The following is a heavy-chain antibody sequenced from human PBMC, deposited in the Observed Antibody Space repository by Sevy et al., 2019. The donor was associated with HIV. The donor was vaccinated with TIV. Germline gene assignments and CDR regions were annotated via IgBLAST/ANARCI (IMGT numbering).Heavy chain of an antibody. Sequence: SETLSLKCSVSGXXXXXHYWTWIRQSPGKXXEWLGYAXXRGXPEYNPSLKSRLTISLDMSKNQVSLQFXYVPAADTAIYYCATFGXNFXPRXDPWGQGTLVTVSS. J-gene: IGHJ5*02. CDR1: GXXXXXHY. CDR3: ATFGXNFXPRXDP. CDR2: AXXRGXP. D-gene: IGHD3-10*01. V-gene: IGHV4-59*02.